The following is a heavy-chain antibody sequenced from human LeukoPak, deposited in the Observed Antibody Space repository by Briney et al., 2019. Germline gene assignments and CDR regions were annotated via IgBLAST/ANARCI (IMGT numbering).Heavy chain of an antibody. CDR1: GFTFSDYY. Sequence: GGSLRLSCAASGFTFSDYYMSWIRQAPGKGLEWVSYISSSSYTNYADSVKGRFTISRDNAKNSLYLQMNSLRAEDTAVYYCARANLYSSGWFDYWGQGTLVTVSS. CDR3: ARANLYSSGWFDY. J-gene: IGHJ5*01. V-gene: IGHV3-11*06. CDR2: ISSSSYT. D-gene: IGHD6-19*01.